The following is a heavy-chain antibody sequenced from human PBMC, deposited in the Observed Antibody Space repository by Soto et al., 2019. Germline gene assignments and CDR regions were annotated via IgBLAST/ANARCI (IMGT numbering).Heavy chain of an antibody. CDR1: GFTFSSYA. CDR2: ISGSGGST. V-gene: IGHV3-23*01. CDR3: AKAPVVAATPHYYYMDV. Sequence: EVQLLESGGGLVQPGGSLRLSCAASGFTFSSYAMSWVRQAPGKGLEWVSAISGSGGSTYYADSVKGRFTISRDNSKNTLDLQMNSLRAEDTAVYYCAKAPVVAATPHYYYMDVWGKGTTVTVSS. D-gene: IGHD2-15*01. J-gene: IGHJ6*03.